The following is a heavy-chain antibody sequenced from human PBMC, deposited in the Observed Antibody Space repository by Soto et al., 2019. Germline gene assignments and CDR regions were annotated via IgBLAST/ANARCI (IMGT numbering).Heavy chain of an antibody. CDR2: INPNSGGT. CDR1: GYTFTGYY. Sequence: ASVKVYCKASGYTFTGYYMHWVRQAPGQGLEWMGWINPNSGGTNYAQKFQGWVTMTRDTSISTAYMELSRLRSDDTAVYYCARGGVRYFDWLLGFDYWGQGTLVTVSS. D-gene: IGHD3-9*01. CDR3: ARGGVRYFDWLLGFDY. V-gene: IGHV1-2*04. J-gene: IGHJ4*02.